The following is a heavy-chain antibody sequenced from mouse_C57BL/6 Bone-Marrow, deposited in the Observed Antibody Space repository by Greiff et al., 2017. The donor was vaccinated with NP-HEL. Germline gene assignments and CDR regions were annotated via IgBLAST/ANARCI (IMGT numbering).Heavy chain of an antibody. CDR3: ARGKGLYGYLYYFDY. J-gene: IGHJ2*01. V-gene: IGHV1-75*01. D-gene: IGHD2-2*01. CDR2: IFPGSGST. Sequence: QVQLKESGPELVKPGASVKISCKASGYTFTDYYINWVKQRPGQGLEWIGWIFPGSGSTYYNEKFKGKATLTVDKSSSTAYMLLSSLTSEDSAVYFCARGKGLYGYLYYFDYWGQGTTLTVSS. CDR1: GYTFTDYY.